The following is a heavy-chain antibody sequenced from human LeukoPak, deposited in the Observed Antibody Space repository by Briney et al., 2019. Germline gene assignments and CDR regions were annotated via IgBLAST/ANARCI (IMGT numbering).Heavy chain of an antibody. J-gene: IGHJ6*03. CDR2: IYSSGNT. D-gene: IGHD1-26*01. Sequence: PSETLSLTCTVFGGSISSGSYYWSWIRQPAGKGLEWIGRIYSSGNTNYNPSLRSRVTISVDTSKNQFSLKLTSVTAADTAMYYCARVGATPYYYMDVWGKGTTVTVSS. V-gene: IGHV4-61*02. CDR1: GGSISSGSYY. CDR3: ARVGATPYYYMDV.